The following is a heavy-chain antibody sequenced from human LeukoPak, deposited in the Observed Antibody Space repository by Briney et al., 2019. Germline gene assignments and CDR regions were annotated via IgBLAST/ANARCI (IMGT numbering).Heavy chain of an antibody. V-gene: IGHV1-69*08. D-gene: IGHD1-26*01. CDR1: GGTFRSHT. CDR2: ITPVINSA. Sequence: ASVKVSCKTSGGTFRSHTFGWVRQAPGQGLEWMGRITPVINSAKYAQKFRGRLTITADTITVTAYMELSSLTPDDTAVYYCTRVNLRGSQYNWFDPWGQGTRVIVSS. J-gene: IGHJ5*02. CDR3: TRVNLRGSQYNWFDP.